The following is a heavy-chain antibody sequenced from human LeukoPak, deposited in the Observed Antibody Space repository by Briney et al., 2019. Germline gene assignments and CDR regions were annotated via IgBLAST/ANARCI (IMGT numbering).Heavy chain of an antibody. CDR2: IWYDGSNK. J-gene: IGHJ4*02. V-gene: IGHV3-33*01. Sequence: RGSLRLSCAASGFTFSSYGMHWVRQAPGKGLEWVAVIWYDGSNKYYADSVKGRFTISRDNSKNTLYLQMNSLRAEDTAVYYCARVGARLGSFDYWGQGTLVTVSS. CDR1: GFTFSSYG. CDR3: ARVGARLGSFDY. D-gene: IGHD6-19*01.